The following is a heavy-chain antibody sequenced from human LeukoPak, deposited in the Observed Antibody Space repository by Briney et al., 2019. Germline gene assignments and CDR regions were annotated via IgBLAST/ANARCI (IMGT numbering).Heavy chain of an antibody. Sequence: GGSLRLSCTVSGFTVSSNSMSWVRQAPGKGLEWVSVIYSGGSTYYADSVKGRFTISRDNSKNTLYLQMNSLRAEDTAVYYCARVGNSGYYDSTGYWASWFDPWGQGTLVTVSS. CDR3: ARVGNSGYYDSTGYWASWFDP. CDR2: IYSGGST. V-gene: IGHV3-53*01. J-gene: IGHJ5*02. D-gene: IGHD3-22*01. CDR1: GFTVSSNS.